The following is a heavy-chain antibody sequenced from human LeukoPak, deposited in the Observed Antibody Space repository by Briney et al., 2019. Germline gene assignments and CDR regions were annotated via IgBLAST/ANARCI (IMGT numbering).Heavy chain of an antibody. J-gene: IGHJ4*02. Sequence: GGSLRLSCADSGFTFSVYEMNWVRQAPGKGLEWVSYISSSGTTTYYVDSVKGRFTISRDNAKNSLNLQMNRLIAEATAVYYCATGMGVWMATTNFDYWGQGTLVTVSS. CDR2: ISSSGTTT. CDR1: GFTFSVYE. D-gene: IGHD5-24*01. CDR3: ATGMGVWMATTNFDY. V-gene: IGHV3-48*03.